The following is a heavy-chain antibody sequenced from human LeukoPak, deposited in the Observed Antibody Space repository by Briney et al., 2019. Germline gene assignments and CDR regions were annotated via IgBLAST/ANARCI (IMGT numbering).Heavy chain of an antibody. V-gene: IGHV4-31*03. CDR1: GGSISSGGYY. CDR2: IYYSGST. Sequence: SETLSLTCTVSGGSISSGGYYWSWIRQHPGKGLEWIGYIYYSGSTYFNPSLKSRVTISVDTSKNQFSLKLSSVTAADTAVYYCARDMERYCSGGSCYGLDVWGQGTTVTVSS. J-gene: IGHJ6*02. CDR3: ARDMERYCSGGSCYGLDV. D-gene: IGHD2-15*01.